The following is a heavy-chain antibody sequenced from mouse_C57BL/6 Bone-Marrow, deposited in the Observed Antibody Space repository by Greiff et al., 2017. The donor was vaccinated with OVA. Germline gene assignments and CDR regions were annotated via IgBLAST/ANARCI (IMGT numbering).Heavy chain of an antibody. Sequence: EVKLVESGGDLVKPGGSLKLSCAASGFTFSSYGMSWVRQTPDKRLEWVATISSGGSYTYYPDSVKGRFTISRDNAKNTLYLQMSSLKSEDTAMYYCARQAPPIYYDYLFAYWGQGTLVTVSA. J-gene: IGHJ3*01. D-gene: IGHD2-4*01. CDR2: ISSGGSYT. V-gene: IGHV5-6*01. CDR3: ARQAPPIYYDYLFAY. CDR1: GFTFSSYG.